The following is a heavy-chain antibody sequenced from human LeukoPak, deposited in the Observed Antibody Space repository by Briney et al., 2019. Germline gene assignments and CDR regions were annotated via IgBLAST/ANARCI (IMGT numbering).Heavy chain of an antibody. CDR1: GFAFDDYG. J-gene: IGHJ5*02. D-gene: IGHD3-10*01. CDR3: ARDRYGSGINWFDP. V-gene: IGHV3-20*04. CDR2: INWNGGST. Sequence: PGGSLRLSCAATGFAFDDYGMSWVRQAPGKGLEWVSGINWNGGSTGCADSVKGRFTISRDNAKNSLYLQMNSLRAEDTALYYCARDRYGSGINWFDPWGQGTLVTVSS.